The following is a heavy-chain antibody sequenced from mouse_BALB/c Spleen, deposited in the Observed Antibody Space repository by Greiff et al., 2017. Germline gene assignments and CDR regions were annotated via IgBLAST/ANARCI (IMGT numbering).Heavy chain of an antibody. J-gene: IGHJ2*01. CDR2: IYPGDGST. CDR1: GYTFTSYY. V-gene: IGHV1S56*01. Sequence: VQLQQSGPELVKPGASVKMSCKASGYTFTSYYIHWVKQRPGQGLEWIGWIYPGDGSTKYNEKFKGKTTLTADKSSSTAYMLLSSLTSEDSAIYFCARDYRYPDYWGQGTTLTVSS. D-gene: IGHD2-14*01. CDR3: ARDYRYPDY.